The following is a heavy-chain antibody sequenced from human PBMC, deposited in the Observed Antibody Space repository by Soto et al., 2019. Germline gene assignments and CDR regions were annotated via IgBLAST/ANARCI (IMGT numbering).Heavy chain of an antibody. CDR2: IIPIFGTA. Sequence: SVKVSCKASGDTFINYGITWVRQAPGHGLEWMGGIIPIFGTANYAHQFQDRVTITADESTSTAYMELSRLRNEDTAVYYCASTDIVLMVYAPTRYYYYYGMDVWGQGTTVTVSS. CDR1: GDTFINYG. J-gene: IGHJ6*02. V-gene: IGHV1-69*13. CDR3: ASTDIVLMVYAPTRYYYYYGMDV. D-gene: IGHD2-8*01.